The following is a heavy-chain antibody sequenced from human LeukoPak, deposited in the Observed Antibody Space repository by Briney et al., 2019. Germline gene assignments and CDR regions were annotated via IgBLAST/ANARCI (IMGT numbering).Heavy chain of an antibody. CDR3: ARGTGALWYYDSSGYSLDY. CDR1: GGSFSGYY. CDR2: INHSGST. Sequence: SETLSLTCAVYGGSFSGYYWSWIRQPPGKGLERIGEINHSGSTNYNPSLKSRVTISVDTSKNQFSLKLSSVTAADTAVYYCARGTGALWYYDSSGYSLDYWGQGTLVTVSS. D-gene: IGHD3-22*01. V-gene: IGHV4-34*01. J-gene: IGHJ4*02.